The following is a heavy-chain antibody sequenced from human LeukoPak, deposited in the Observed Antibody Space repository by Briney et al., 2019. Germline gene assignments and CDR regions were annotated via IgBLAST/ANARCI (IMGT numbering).Heavy chain of an antibody. J-gene: IGHJ5*02. D-gene: IGHD2-2*01. CDR3: ARDPLQYQLTHNWFDP. CDR1: GYTFTSYG. CDR2: ISAYNGNT. Sequence: ASVKVSCKASGYTFTSYGISWVRQAPGQGLVWMGWISAYNGNTNYAQKLQGRVTMTTDTSTSTAYMELRSLRSDDTAVYYCARDPLQYQLTHNWFDPWGQGTLVTVSS. V-gene: IGHV1-18*04.